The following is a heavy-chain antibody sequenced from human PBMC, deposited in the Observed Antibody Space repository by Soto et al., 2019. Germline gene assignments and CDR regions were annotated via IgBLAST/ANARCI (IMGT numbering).Heavy chain of an antibody. CDR1: GGSFSGYY. CDR3: AITYYYYGMDV. J-gene: IGHJ6*02. Sequence: SETLSLTCAVYGGSFSGYYWSWIRQPPGKGLEWIGEINHSGSTNYNPSLKSRVTISVDTSKNQFSLKLSSVTAADTAVYYCAITYYYYGMDVWGQGTTVTVSS. CDR2: INHSGST. V-gene: IGHV4-34*01.